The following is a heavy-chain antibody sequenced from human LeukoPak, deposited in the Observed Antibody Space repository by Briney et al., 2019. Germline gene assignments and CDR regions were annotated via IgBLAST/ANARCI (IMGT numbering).Heavy chain of an antibody. CDR2: IYTSGST. Sequence: SQTLSLTSTVSGGSISSGSYYWSWIRQPAGKGLEWIGRIYTSGSTNYNPSLKSRVTISVDTSKNQFSLKLSSVTAADTAVYYCARGALISSSWPYWYFDLWGRGTLVTVSS. V-gene: IGHV4-61*02. CDR3: ARGALISSSWPYWYFDL. CDR1: GGSISSGSYY. J-gene: IGHJ2*01. D-gene: IGHD6-13*01.